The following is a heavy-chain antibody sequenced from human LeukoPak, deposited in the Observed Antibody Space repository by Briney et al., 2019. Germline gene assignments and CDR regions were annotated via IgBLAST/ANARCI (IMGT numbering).Heavy chain of an antibody. Sequence: PGGSLRLSCAASGFTFSTYWMTWVRQAPGKGLEWVANIKQDGSEKYYVDSVKGRFTISRDNAKNSLYLQMNSLRAEDTAVYYCARGRVDDLGAGGYYFDYWGQGTLVTVSS. CDR1: GFTFSTYW. CDR3: ARGRVDDLGAGGYYFDY. J-gene: IGHJ4*02. CDR2: IKQDGSEK. V-gene: IGHV3-7*01. D-gene: IGHD1-26*01.